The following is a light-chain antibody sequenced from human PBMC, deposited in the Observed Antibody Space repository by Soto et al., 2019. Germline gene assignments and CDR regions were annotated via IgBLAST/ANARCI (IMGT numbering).Light chain of an antibody. CDR2: GAS. J-gene: IGKJ3*01. CDR3: QQYGGSPLLT. V-gene: IGKV3-20*01. CDR1: RAITSSF. Sequence: IVLTQSPGTLSLSPGDRATLSCRASRAITSSFLAWYQQKPGQAPRLLIYGASSRATGIPDRFSGSGSGTDFTLIISRLEPEAFAVYYCQQYGGSPLLTFGPGTKVDIK.